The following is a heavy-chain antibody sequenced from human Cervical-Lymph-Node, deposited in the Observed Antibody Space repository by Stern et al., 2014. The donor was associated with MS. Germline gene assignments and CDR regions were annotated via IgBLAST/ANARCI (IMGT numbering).Heavy chain of an antibody. V-gene: IGHV3-33*02. D-gene: IGHD5-24*01. CDR1: GFTFSSYG. CDR3: ARGHIPYAYNYLFDY. CDR2: AWHDGSTA. Sequence: VQLVESGGGVVQPGTSLRLSCAASGFTFSSYGMHWVRQAPGKGLEWVALAWHDGSTAYYTQHVKGRFTISRDNSTTTLSLQMNSLTAEDTAVYYCARGHIPYAYNYLFDYWGQGTLVTVSS. J-gene: IGHJ4*02.